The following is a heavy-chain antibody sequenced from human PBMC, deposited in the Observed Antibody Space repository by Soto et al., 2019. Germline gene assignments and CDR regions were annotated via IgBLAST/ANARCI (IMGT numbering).Heavy chain of an antibody. V-gene: IGHV4-59*01. J-gene: IGHJ5*02. CDR1: GGSISSFY. CDR3: ARVPDR. CDR2: IYDTGRT. Sequence: ETLSLTCTVSGGSISSFYWSWIRQSPGKGLEWIGSIYDTGRTNYNPSLESRVTISVDRSKNQFSLKLTSVTAADRAVYYCARVPDRWGQGTLVTVSS. D-gene: IGHD2-2*01.